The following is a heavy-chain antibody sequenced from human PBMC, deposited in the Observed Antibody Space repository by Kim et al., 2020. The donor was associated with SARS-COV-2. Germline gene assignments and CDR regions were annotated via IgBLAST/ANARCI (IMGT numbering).Heavy chain of an antibody. J-gene: IGHJ6*03. CDR2: ISWNSGSI. CDR3: AKEGAISSSWYRDYYYYYMDV. V-gene: IGHV3-9*01. Sequence: GGSLRLSCAASGFTFGDYAMHWVRQAPGKGLEWVSGISWNSGSIGYADSVKGRFTISRDNAKNSLYLQMNSLRAEDTALYYCAKEGAISSSWYRDYYYYYMDVWGKGTTVTVSS. D-gene: IGHD6-13*01. CDR1: GFTFGDYA.